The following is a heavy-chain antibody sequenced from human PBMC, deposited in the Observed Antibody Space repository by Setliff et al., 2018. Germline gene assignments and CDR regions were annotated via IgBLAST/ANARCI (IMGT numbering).Heavy chain of an antibody. Sequence: SETLSLTCGVSGVSITSGHYWGWIRQSPGKGLEWLATIHQRGRTYYNPSLNSRVTISLDTSKNHFSLRLISVTAADTAVYYCARPHGGDYAFDIWGQGTMVTV. V-gene: IGHV4-38-2*01. D-gene: IGHD2-21*01. J-gene: IGHJ3*02. CDR2: IHQRGRT. CDR3: ARPHGGDYAFDI. CDR1: GVSITSGHY.